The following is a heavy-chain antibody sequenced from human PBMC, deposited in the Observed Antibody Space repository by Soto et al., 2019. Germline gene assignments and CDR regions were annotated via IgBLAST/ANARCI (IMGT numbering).Heavy chain of an antibody. Sequence: QVQLVQSGGGVVQPGGTLRLSCAASGFTFSSYGMHWVRQAPGKGLEWVAGIWYDGSKIYYADSVKGRFTISRDNSKSTLYLQFHSLRAEDTAVYYCARPLEPRQLGFGMLVRGQGSPVTVSS. J-gene: IGHJ6*01. D-gene: IGHD1-1*01. V-gene: IGHV3-33*01. CDR1: GFTFSSYG. CDR2: IWYDGSKI. CDR3: ARPLEPRQLGFGMLV.